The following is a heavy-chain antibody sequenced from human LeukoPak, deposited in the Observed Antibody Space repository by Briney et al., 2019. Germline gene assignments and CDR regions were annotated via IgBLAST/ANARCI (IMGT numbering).Heavy chain of an antibody. CDR1: GFTFSSYA. CDR2: ISYDGSNE. V-gene: IGHV3-30*14. Sequence: GGSLRLSCVASGFTFSSYAMHWVRQAPGKGLEWVAVISYDGSNEYYADSVKGRFTISRDNSKNTLYLQMNSLKAEDTAVYYCARGGGYQLLGYYFDYWGQGTLVTVSS. D-gene: IGHD2-2*01. J-gene: IGHJ4*02. CDR3: ARGGGYQLLGYYFDY.